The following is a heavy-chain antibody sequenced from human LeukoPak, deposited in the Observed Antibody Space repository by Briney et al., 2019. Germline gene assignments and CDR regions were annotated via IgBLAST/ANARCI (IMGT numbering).Heavy chain of an antibody. V-gene: IGHV3-23*01. CDR3: TSYCGSSSCFTY. J-gene: IGHJ4*02. CDR1: GLAFSSYA. Sequence: PGGSLRLSCAASGLAFSSYAMSWVRQAPGKGLEWASGISGSGGSTYYADSVKGRFTISRDNSKNTLYLQMNSLRAEDTAVYYCTSYCGSSSCFTYWGQGTLVTVSS. D-gene: IGHD2-2*02. CDR2: ISGSGGST.